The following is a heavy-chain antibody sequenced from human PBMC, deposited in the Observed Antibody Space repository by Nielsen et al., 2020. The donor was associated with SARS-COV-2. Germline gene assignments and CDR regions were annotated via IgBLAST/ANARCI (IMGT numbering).Heavy chain of an antibody. CDR1: GYTFTSYG. CDR3: ATDIAVAGTLLFTLDY. V-gene: IGHV1-69*13. J-gene: IGHJ4*02. D-gene: IGHD6-19*01. CDR2: IIPIFGTA. Sequence: SVKVSCKASGYTFTSYGISWVRQAPGQGLEWMGGIIPIFGTANYAQKFQGRVTITADESTSTAYMELSSLRSEDTAVYYCATDIAVAGTLLFTLDYWGQGTLVTVSS.